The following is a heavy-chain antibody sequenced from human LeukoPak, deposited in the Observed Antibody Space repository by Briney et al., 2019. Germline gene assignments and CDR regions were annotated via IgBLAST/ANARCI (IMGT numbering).Heavy chain of an antibody. CDR3: ARGLNVNYGDYGSGYYYYMDV. V-gene: IGHV1-69*13. J-gene: IGHJ6*03. CDR2: IIPIFGTA. CDR1: GYTFTSYG. D-gene: IGHD4-17*01. Sequence: SVKVSCKASGYTFTSYGISWVRQAPGQGLEWMGGIIPIFGTANYAQKFQGRVTITADESTSTAYMELSSLRSEDTAVYYCARGLNVNYGDYGSGYYYYMDVWGKGTAVTISS.